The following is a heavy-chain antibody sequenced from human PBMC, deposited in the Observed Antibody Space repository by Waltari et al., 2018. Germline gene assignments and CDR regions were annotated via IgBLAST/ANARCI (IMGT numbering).Heavy chain of an antibody. D-gene: IGHD3-22*01. V-gene: IGHV4-30-4*08. CDR3: VRGRYYYNSSGRGTSHWYFDL. J-gene: IGHJ2*01. CDR1: GGSISSGDYY. CDR2: PAYIRNT. Sequence: QVQLQESGPGLVRPSQTLSLTCTVSGGSISSGDYYWSWVRQPPGKGLECIGYPAYIRNTYYKPSLRSRVTISVDTSKNQFSLKLSSVTVADTAVYYCVRGRYYYNSSGRGTSHWYFDLWGRGTLVTVSS.